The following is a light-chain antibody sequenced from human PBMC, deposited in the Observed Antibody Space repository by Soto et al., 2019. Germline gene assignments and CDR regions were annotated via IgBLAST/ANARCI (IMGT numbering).Light chain of an antibody. J-gene: IGKJ1*01. Sequence: DIQMTQSPSFLSASEGYRVTITCRASQVIHIHLAWYQQKPGKAPKLLIYDASTLHSGVPSRFSGSGSGTRGTLKIRSLHPEDFATYYCQQYKTYSTFGQGTTV. CDR2: DAS. CDR1: QVIHIH. CDR3: QQYKTYST. V-gene: IGKV1-9*01.